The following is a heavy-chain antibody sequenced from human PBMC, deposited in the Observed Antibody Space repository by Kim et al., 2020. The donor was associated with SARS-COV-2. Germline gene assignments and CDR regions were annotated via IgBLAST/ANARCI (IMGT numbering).Heavy chain of an antibody. CDR1: GYTFTGYY. J-gene: IGHJ6*02. CDR2: INPNSGGT. Sequence: ASVKVSCKASGYTFTGYYMHWVRQAPGQGLEWMGWINPNSGGTNYAQKFQGWVTMTRDTSISTAYMELSRLRSDDTAVYYCARQGCSGGSCYPYPLGVGGMDGWGQGTTVTVSS. CDR3: ARQGCSGGSCYPYPLGVGGMDG. D-gene: IGHD2-15*01. V-gene: IGHV1-2*04.